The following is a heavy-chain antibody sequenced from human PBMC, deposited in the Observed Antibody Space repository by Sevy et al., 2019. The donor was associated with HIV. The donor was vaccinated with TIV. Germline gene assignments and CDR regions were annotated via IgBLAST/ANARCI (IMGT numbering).Heavy chain of an antibody. Sequence: GESLKISCQGSGYRFTTYWIGWVRQMPGKGLEWMGIIYPGDSDTRYSPSFQGQVTISADKSISTAYLQWSSLKASDTAMYFCARQYYGSGAYYKSFCDNWGQGTLVTVSS. D-gene: IGHD3-10*01. V-gene: IGHV5-51*01. CDR3: ARQYYGSGAYYKSFCDN. J-gene: IGHJ4*02. CDR2: IYPGDSDT. CDR1: GYRFTTYW.